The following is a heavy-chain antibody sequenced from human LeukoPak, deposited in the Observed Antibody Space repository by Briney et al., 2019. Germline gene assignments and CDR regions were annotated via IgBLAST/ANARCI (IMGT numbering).Heavy chain of an antibody. D-gene: IGHD3-22*01. CDR3: ARVEDYYDSSGYYSAEYFQH. J-gene: IGHJ1*01. CDR1: GGPISSYY. CDR2: IYYSGSP. Sequence: SETLSLTCTVSGGPISSYYWSWIRQPPGKALEWIGYIYYSGSPNYNPSLKTRVTISVDTSKNQCSLKLSSVTAADTAVYYCARVEDYYDSSGYYSAEYFQHWGQGTLVTVSS. V-gene: IGHV4-59*01.